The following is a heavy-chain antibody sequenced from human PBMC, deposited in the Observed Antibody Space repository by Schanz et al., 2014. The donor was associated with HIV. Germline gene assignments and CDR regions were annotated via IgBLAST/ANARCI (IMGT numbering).Heavy chain of an antibody. V-gene: IGHV1-69*13. Sequence: QVQLVQSGAEVKKPGASVKVSCKASGYIFTSNGIIWVRQAPGQGLEWMGGIIPIFGTANYAQKFQGRVTIIADESTSTAYMELSSLRSDDTAVYYCARGGYYRGVGDYYVTTFDYWGRGTKVTVSS. J-gene: IGHJ3*01. CDR2: IIPIFGTA. CDR1: GYIFTSNG. D-gene: IGHD2-21*01. CDR3: ARGGYYRGVGDYYVTTFDY.